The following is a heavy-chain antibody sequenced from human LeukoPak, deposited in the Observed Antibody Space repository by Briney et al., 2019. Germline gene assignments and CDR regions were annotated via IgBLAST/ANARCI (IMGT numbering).Heavy chain of an antibody. J-gene: IGHJ6*03. CDR3: AKDHYYYGSGRSPSYMDV. CDR1: GFTFSSYS. V-gene: IGHV3-23*01. CDR2: ISGSGGTT. Sequence: GGSLRLSCAASGFTFSSYSMNWVRQAPGKGLEWVSVISGSGGTTYYADSVKGRFTISRDNSKNTLYLPMNSLRAEDTAVYHCAKDHYYYGSGRSPSYMDVWGKGTAVTVSS. D-gene: IGHD3-10*01.